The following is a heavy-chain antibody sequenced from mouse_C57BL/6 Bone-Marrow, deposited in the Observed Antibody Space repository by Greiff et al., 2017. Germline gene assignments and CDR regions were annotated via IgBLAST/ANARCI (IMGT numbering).Heavy chain of an antibody. Sequence: EVQLQQSGPELVKPGASVKISCKASGYTFTDYYMNWVKQSHGKSLEWIGDINPNNGGTSYNQKFKGKATLTVAKSSSTAYMELRSLTSEDAAVYYCARREDYDGGGYYYAMDYWGQGTSVTVSS. V-gene: IGHV1-26*01. CDR3: ARREDYDGGGYYYAMDY. J-gene: IGHJ4*01. D-gene: IGHD2-4*01. CDR2: INPNNGGT. CDR1: GYTFTDYY.